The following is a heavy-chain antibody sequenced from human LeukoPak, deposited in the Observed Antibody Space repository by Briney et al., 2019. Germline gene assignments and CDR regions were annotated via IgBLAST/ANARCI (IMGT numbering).Heavy chain of an antibody. CDR3: ARGSGGQGTTLAEYFQH. CDR1: GYTFTSYY. V-gene: IGHV1-46*01. CDR2: INPSGGST. J-gene: IGHJ1*01. Sequence: ASVKVSCKASGYTFTSYYMHWVRQAPGQGLEWMGIINPSGGSTSYAQKFQGRVTMTRDTSTSTVYMELSSLRSEDTAVYYCARGSGGQGTTLAEYFQHWGLGTLVTVSS. D-gene: IGHD6-19*01.